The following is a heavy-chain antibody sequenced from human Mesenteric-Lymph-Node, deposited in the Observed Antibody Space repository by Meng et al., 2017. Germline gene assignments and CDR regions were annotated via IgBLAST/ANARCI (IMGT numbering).Heavy chain of an antibody. J-gene: IGHJ5*02. V-gene: IGHV3-30*19. CDR3: ARPPSRYGSGSYLGWFDP. Sequence: GESLKISCAASGFTFSSYGMHWVRQAPGKGLEWVAVISYDGSNKYYADSVKGRFTISRDNSKNTLYLQMNSLRAEDTAVYYCARPPSRYGSGSYLGWFDPWGQGTLVTVSS. CDR1: GFTFSSYG. CDR2: ISYDGSNK. D-gene: IGHD3-10*01.